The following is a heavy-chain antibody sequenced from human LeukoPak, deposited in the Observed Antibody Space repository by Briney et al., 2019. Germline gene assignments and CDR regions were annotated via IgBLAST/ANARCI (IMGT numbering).Heavy chain of an antibody. V-gene: IGHV3-30*04. Sequence: GGSLRLSCAASGFTFSSSAMHWVRQDPGRGLEWVAIVSYDGSNKYYAESVKGRFTISRDNSKNTLYLQMNSLRVEDAAVYYCARDKIQLWSGDYYYGMDVWGQGTTVTVSS. CDR2: VSYDGSNK. J-gene: IGHJ6*02. CDR1: GFTFSSSA. CDR3: ARDKIQLWSGDYYYGMDV. D-gene: IGHD5-18*01.